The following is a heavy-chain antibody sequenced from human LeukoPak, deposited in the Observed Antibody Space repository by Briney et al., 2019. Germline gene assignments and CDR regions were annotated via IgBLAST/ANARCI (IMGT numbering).Heavy chain of an antibody. CDR3: ARHSSASSYAYFDY. D-gene: IGHD3-22*01. V-gene: IGHV4-59*08. CDR1: GGSISSYY. Sequence: SETLSLTCTVSGGSISSYYWSWIRQPPGKRLEWIGYVFYRGSTNYDPSLKSRVTISVDTSKNQFSLELSFVTAADTAVYYCARHSSASSYAYFDYWGQGTLVTVSS. J-gene: IGHJ4*02. CDR2: VFYRGST.